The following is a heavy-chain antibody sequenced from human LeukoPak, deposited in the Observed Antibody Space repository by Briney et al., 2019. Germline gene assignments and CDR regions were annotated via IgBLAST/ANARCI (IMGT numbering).Heavy chain of an antibody. CDR2: INPNSGGT. J-gene: IGHJ5*02. CDR3: AREREPYGSGSYFVTNWFDP. Sequence: ASVKVSCKASGYTSTGYYMHWVRQAPGQGLEWMGWINPNSGGTNYAQKFQGRVTMTRDTSISTAYMELSRLRSDDTAVYYCAREREPYGSGSYFVTNWFDPWGQGTLVTVSS. D-gene: IGHD3-10*01. CDR1: GYTSTGYY. V-gene: IGHV1-2*02.